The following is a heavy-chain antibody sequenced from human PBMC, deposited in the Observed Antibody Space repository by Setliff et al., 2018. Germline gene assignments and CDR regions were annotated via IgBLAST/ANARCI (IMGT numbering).Heavy chain of an antibody. V-gene: IGHV4-39*01. CDR2: IHYRGTT. Sequence: SETLSLTCTVSGASISSGTYYWAWIRRPPGKGLEWIGRIHYRGTTYSNASLASRLTISVDTAKNQFSLKLTSVTAADTAVYYCARTGTYRYFDYWGQGTRVTVSS. CDR1: GASISSGTYY. CDR3: ARTGTYRYFDY. D-gene: IGHD1-1*01. J-gene: IGHJ4*02.